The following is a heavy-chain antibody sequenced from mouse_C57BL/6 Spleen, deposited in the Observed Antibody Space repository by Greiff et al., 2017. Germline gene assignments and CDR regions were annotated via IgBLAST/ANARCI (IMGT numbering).Heavy chain of an antibody. CDR2: IDPSDSYT. Sequence: QVQLQQPGAELVKPGASVKLSCKASGYTFTSYWMQWVKQRPGQGLEWIGEIDPSDSYTNYNQKFKGKATLTVDTSSSTAYMQLSSLTSEDSAVYYCARTLITTVVSLDYWGQGTTLTVSS. CDR3: ARTLITTVVSLDY. CDR1: GYTFTSYW. D-gene: IGHD1-1*01. J-gene: IGHJ2*01. V-gene: IGHV1-50*01.